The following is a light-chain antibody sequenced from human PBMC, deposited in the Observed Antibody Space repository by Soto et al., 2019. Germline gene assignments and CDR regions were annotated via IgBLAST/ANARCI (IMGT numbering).Light chain of an antibody. V-gene: IGKV1-8*01. CDR3: QQYYSYPRS. J-gene: IGKJ5*01. CDR1: QGISCY. Sequence: IRMTHSPSSLSASPGDRVTITCRASQGISCYLAWYQQKPGKAPKLLIYAASTLQSGVPSRFSGSGSGTDFTLTISCLQSEDFATYYCQQYYSYPRSFGQGTRLEIK. CDR2: AAS.